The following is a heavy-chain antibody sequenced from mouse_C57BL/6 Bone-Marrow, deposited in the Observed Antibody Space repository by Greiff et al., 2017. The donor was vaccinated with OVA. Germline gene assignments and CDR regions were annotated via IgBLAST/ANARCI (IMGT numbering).Heavy chain of an antibody. CDR2: ILPGSGST. D-gene: IGHD2-3*01. J-gene: IGHJ3*01. CDR3: ERWGWLLPLAY. V-gene: IGHV1-9*01. Sequence: VQLQESGAELMKPGASVKLSCKATGYTFTGYWIEWVKQRPGHGLEWIGEILPGSGSTNYNEKFKGKATFTADTSSNTAYMQLGSLTTEDSAIYYCERWGWLLPLAYWGQGTLVTVSA. CDR1: GYTFTGYW.